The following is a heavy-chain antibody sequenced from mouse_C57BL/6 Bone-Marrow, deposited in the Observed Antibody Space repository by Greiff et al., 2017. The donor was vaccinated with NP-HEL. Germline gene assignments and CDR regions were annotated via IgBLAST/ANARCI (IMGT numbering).Heavy chain of an antibody. D-gene: IGHD2-5*01. CDR2: IYPGNSDT. J-gene: IGHJ4*01. Sequence: VQLQQSGTVLARPGASVKMSCKTSGYTFTSYWMHWVKQRPGQGLEWIGAIYPGNSDTSYNQKFKGKAKLTAVTSASTAYVELSSLTNEDSAVYYCTRSYSNYGYAMDYWGQGTSVTVSS. V-gene: IGHV1-5*01. CDR1: GYTFTSYW. CDR3: TRSYSNYGYAMDY.